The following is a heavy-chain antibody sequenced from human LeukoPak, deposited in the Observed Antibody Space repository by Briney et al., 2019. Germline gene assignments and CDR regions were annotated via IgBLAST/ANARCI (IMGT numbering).Heavy chain of an antibody. J-gene: IGHJ4*02. D-gene: IGHD2-15*01. CDR3: ARILCSGGSCYSRYFDY. CDR2: IYYSGST. V-gene: IGHV4-59*01. CDR1: GGSISSYY. Sequence: SETLSLTCTVSGGSISSYYWSWIRQHPGKGLEWIGYIYYSGSTNYNPSLKSRVTISVDTSKNQFSLKLSSVTAADTAVYYCARILCSGGSCYSRYFDYWGQGTLVTVSS.